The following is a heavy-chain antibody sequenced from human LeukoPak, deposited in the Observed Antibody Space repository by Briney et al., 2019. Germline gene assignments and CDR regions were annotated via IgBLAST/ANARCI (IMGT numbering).Heavy chain of an antibody. Sequence: GGSLRLSCAASGFSFSDAGIHWVRHTSGKGLEWVGRTAAKADNYVTEYAASVKGRFTISRDNSKNTLYLQMNSLRPEDTAVYHCARDVATRPDYRGQGTLVTVSS. V-gene: IGHV3-73*01. D-gene: IGHD6-6*01. CDR3: ARDVATRPDY. J-gene: IGHJ4*02. CDR1: GFSFSDAG. CDR2: TAAKADNYVT.